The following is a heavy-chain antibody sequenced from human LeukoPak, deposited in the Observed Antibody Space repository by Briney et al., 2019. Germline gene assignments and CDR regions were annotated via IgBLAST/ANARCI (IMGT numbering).Heavy chain of an antibody. V-gene: IGHV4-34*01. CDR2: INHSGST. J-gene: IGHJ4*02. Sequence: SEILSLTCAVYGGSFSGYYWSWIRQPPGKGLEWIGEINHSGSTNYNPSLKSRVTISVDTSKNQFSLKLSSVAAADTAVYYCARAGTGYSSSWYPRYFDYWGQGTLVTVSS. CDR3: ARAGTGYSSSWYPRYFDY. D-gene: IGHD6-13*01. CDR1: GGSFSGYY.